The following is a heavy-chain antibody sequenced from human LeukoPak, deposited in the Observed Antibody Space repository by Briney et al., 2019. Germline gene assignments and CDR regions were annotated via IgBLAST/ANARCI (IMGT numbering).Heavy chain of an antibody. Sequence: SETLSLTCTVSGGSISSGGYYWSWIRQPPGKGLEWIGYIYHSGSTYYNPSLKNRVTISVDRSKNQFSLKLSSVTAADTAVYYCARGEIVGAAHFDYWGQGTLVTVSS. J-gene: IGHJ4*02. CDR2: IYHSGST. CDR3: ARGEIVGAAHFDY. CDR1: GGSISSGGYY. V-gene: IGHV4-30-2*01. D-gene: IGHD1-26*01.